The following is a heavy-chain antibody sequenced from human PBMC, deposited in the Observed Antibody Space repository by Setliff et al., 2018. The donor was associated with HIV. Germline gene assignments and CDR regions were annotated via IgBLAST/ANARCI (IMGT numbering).Heavy chain of an antibody. J-gene: IGHJ3*02. CDR3: AKSRVGFSVPYDAFDI. Sequence: ASVMVSCKASGYSFTTYAIHWVRQAPGQRLEWMGWLNAGDGDSGPSQEFRGRVIFTRDTSASTAYMELTSLRSDDTALYYCAKSRVGFSVPYDAFDIWGQVTMVTVSS. V-gene: IGHV1-3*01. CDR2: LNAGDGDS. CDR1: GYSFTTYA. D-gene: IGHD1-26*01.